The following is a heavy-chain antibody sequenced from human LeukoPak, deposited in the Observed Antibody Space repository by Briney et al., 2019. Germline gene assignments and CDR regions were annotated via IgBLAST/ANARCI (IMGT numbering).Heavy chain of an antibody. CDR3: AKGSSNWRDYYYFDY. CDR1: GFTFSSYA. D-gene: IGHD6-13*01. J-gene: IGHJ4*02. V-gene: IGHV3-23*01. CDR2: ISDSGGST. Sequence: QPGGSLRLSCAASGFTFSSYAVSWVRQAPGKGLAWVSAISDSGGSTQYADSMKDRFIISRDNSKNTLYLQMNSLRVEDTAVYYCAKGSSNWRDYYYFDYWGQGTLVTVSS.